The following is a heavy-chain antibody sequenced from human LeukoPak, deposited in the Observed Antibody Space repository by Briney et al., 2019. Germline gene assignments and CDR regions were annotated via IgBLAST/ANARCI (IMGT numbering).Heavy chain of an antibody. Sequence: SQTLSLTYAISGDSVSSNNAAGNWSTQSPSRGLEWLGRTYYRSKWHNDYAVSVRSRITINPDTSKNQFSLQLNSLTPEDTAVYYCARQGPGWPFDYWGQGTLVTVSS. V-gene: IGHV6-1*01. CDR1: GDSVSSNNAA. CDR3: ARQGPGWPFDY. CDR2: TYYRSKWHN. J-gene: IGHJ4*02. D-gene: IGHD5-24*01.